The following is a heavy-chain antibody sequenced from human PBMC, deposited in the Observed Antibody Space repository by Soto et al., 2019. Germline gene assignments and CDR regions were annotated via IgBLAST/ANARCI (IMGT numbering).Heavy chain of an antibody. CDR3: VSGPEAGGKPDAFDI. J-gene: IGHJ3*02. CDR1: GGTFRTSS. V-gene: IGHV1-69*14. CDR2: ILPIFGTA. Sequence: QVQLVQSGAEVKKPGSSVKVSCKASGGTFRTSSINWVRQAPGQRPEWMGNILPIFGTADYAKKFQDRVTISADTSTNTAYMELRSRLSLDTAVYYWVSGPEAGGKPDAFDIWGQGTVVTVSS. D-gene: IGHD1-1*01.